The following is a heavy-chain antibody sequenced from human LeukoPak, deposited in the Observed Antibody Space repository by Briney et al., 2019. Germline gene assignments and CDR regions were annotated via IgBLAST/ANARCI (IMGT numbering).Heavy chain of an antibody. V-gene: IGHV3-23*01. CDR2: VSGSGDTT. CDR1: GFTFSNFA. CDR3: AKLAVYDILTGYYKNWFDP. D-gene: IGHD3-9*01. J-gene: IGHJ5*02. Sequence: GGSLRLSCAASGFTFSNFAMTWVRQAPGKGLEWVSGVSGSGDTTYYADSVRGRFTISRENSKNILYLQMNSLRAEDTALYFSAKLAVYDILTGYYKNWFDPWGQGTLVSVSS.